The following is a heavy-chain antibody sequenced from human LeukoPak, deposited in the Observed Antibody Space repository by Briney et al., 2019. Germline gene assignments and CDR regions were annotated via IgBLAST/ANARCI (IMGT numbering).Heavy chain of an antibody. J-gene: IGHJ4*02. CDR1: GFIFSHYG. CDR3: AKDAQRGFDYSNSLEY. Sequence: GGSLRLSCAASGFIFSHYGMHGVRQAPGKGLEWVAVIWHDGSSKYYADSVKGRFTISRDNSENTVYLQMNSLRAEDTAVYYCAKDAQRGFDYSNSLEYWGQGDLVTVSS. D-gene: IGHD4-11*01. CDR2: IWHDGSSK. V-gene: IGHV3-33*06.